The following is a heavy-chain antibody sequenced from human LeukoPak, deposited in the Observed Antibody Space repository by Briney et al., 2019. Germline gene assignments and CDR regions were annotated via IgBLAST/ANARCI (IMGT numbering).Heavy chain of an antibody. V-gene: IGHV3-21*01. J-gene: IGHJ6*03. CDR1: GLSFSS. CDR2: ISSAGGYI. Sequence: GGSLRLSCAASGLSFSSMNWVRPAPGKGLEWVSSISSAGGYIHYADSVKGRFTISRDNAKNSLYLQMNSLRVEDTAIYYCARDEGSDYYYYYMDVWGKGTTVTVSS. D-gene: IGHD6-19*01. CDR3: ARDEGSDYYYYYMDV.